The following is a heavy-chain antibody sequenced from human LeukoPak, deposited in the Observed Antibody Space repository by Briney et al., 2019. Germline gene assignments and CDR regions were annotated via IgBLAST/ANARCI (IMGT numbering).Heavy chain of an antibody. Sequence: GGSLRLSCVPSGFTFSSYAMTWVRQAPGKGLEWVSAISGSGGNTYYADSVKGRFTISRDNSKNTLYLQLTSLRAEDTAVYYCAKGNGGNSGEYFYYGMDVWGQGTTVTVSS. V-gene: IGHV3-23*01. J-gene: IGHJ6*02. CDR2: ISGSGGNT. CDR3: AKGNGGNSGEYFYYGMDV. D-gene: IGHD4-23*01. CDR1: GFTFSSYA.